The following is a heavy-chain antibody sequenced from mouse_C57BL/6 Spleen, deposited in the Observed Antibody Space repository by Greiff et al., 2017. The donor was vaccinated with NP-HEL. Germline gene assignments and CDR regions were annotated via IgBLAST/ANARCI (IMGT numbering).Heavy chain of an antibody. CDR1: GFTFSDYG. D-gene: IGHD2-1*01. V-gene: IGHV5-17*01. CDR2: ISSGSSTI. Sequence: EVKLVESGGGLVKPGGSLKLSCAASGFTFSDYGMHWVRQAPEKGLEWVAYISSGSSTIYYADTVKGRFTISRDNAKNTLFLQMTSLRSEDTAMYYCARAYGNYVAYWGHRTLVTVSA. J-gene: IGHJ3*01. CDR3: ARAYGNYVAY.